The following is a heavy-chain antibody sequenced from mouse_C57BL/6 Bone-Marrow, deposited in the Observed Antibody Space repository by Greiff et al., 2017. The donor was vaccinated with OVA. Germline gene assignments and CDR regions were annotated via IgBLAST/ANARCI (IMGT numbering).Heavy chain of an antibody. CDR2: IDPENGDT. Sequence: VQLQQSGAELVRPGASVKLSCTASGFNIKDDYMHWVKQRPEQGLEWIGWIDPENGDTEYASKFQGKATITADPSSNTAYLQLSSLTSEDTAVYYCWVYYDYDDAMDYWGQGTSVTVSS. CDR1: GFNIKDDY. CDR3: WVYYDYDDAMDY. V-gene: IGHV14-4*01. J-gene: IGHJ4*01. D-gene: IGHD2-4*01.